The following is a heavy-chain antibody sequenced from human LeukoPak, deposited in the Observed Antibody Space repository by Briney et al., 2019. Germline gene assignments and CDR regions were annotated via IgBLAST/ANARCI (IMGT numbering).Heavy chain of an antibody. J-gene: IGHJ4*02. CDR3: ARERYFDTSGYFPLPQACYFDY. CDR1: GDSVSSNSAA. D-gene: IGHD3-22*01. CDR2: TYYRSKWYN. V-gene: IGHV6-1*01. Sequence: SQTLSLTCAISGDSVSSNSAAWNWIRQSPSRGLEWLGRTYYRSKWYNDYAVSVKSRITINPDTSKNQFSLQLNSVTPEDTAVYYCARERYFDTSGYFPLPQACYFDYWGQGALITVSS.